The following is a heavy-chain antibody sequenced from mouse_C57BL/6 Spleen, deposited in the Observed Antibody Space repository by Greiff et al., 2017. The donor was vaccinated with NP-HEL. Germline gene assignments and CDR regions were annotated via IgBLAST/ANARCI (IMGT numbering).Heavy chain of an antibody. CDR2: IDPSDSYT. CDR1: GYTFTSYW. CDR3: ARGGSSSSYWYFDV. Sequence: QVQLQQPGAELVMPGASVKLSCKASGYTFTSYWMHWVKQRPGQGLEWIGEIDPSDSYTNYNQKFKGKSTLTVDKSSSTAYMQLSSLTSEDSAVYYGARGGSSSSYWYFDVWGTGTTVTVSS. V-gene: IGHV1-69*01. J-gene: IGHJ1*03. D-gene: IGHD1-1*01.